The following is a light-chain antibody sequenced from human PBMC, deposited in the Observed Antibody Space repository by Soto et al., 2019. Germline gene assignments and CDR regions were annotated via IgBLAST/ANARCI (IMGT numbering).Light chain of an antibody. V-gene: IGKV3-15*01. J-gene: IGKJ1*01. CDR1: QTVTSN. CDR3: QQYNNGPPWT. CDR2: GAS. Sequence: EIVLSLSPATLSVSPGERATLSCRASQTVTSNLAWYQQTPGQAPRLLIYGASTRATGTPARFSGSGSGTDFTLTIDSLESEDFAIYYCQQYNNGPPWTFGQGTKVDIK.